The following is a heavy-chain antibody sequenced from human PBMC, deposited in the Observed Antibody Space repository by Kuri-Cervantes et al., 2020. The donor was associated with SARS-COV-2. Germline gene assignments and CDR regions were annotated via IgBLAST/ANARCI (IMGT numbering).Heavy chain of an antibody. CDR1: GFTVSSNY. Sequence: GGSLRLSCAASGFTVSSNYMSWVRQAPGKGLEWVSVIYSGGSTYYADSVKGRFTISRDNSKNTLYLQMNSLRAEDTAVYYCARVKVAGMSYGMDVWGQGTTVTVSS. CDR3: ARVKVAGMSYGMDV. J-gene: IGHJ6*02. CDR2: IYSGGST. D-gene: IGHD6-19*01. V-gene: IGHV3-66*02.